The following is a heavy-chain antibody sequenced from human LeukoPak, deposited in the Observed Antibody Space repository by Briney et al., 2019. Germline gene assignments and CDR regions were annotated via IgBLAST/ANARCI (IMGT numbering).Heavy chain of an antibody. Sequence: GGSPRLSCAASGLTFSSFSFNWVREGPGKGLEWVSSINTVASYIYYAGSVKGRFTISRDNAKNSPYLQMNSLRAEDPGVYYCARLRRNSDKSGFYYYYDYWGQGTLVTVSS. V-gene: IGHV3-21*06. CDR3: ARLRRNSDKSGFYYYYDY. J-gene: IGHJ4*02. CDR2: INTVASYI. D-gene: IGHD3-22*01. CDR1: GLTFSSFS.